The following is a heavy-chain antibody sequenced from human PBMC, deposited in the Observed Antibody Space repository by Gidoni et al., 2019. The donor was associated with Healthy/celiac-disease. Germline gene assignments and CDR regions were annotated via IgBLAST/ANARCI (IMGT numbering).Heavy chain of an antibody. CDR2: ISYDGSNK. CDR3: AKDIRDDYGDYIDY. J-gene: IGHJ4*02. Sequence: QVQLVESGGGVVQPGRSLSLSCAASGFTFSSYGMHWVRQAPGKGLEWVAVISYDGSNKYYADSVKGRFTISRDNSKNTLYLQMNSLRAEDTAVYYCAKDIRDDYGDYIDYWGQGTLVTVSS. CDR1: GFTFSSYG. V-gene: IGHV3-30*18. D-gene: IGHD4-17*01.